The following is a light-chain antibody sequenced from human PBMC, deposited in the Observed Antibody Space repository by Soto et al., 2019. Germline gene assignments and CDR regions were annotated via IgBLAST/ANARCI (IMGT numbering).Light chain of an antibody. CDR2: KAS. J-gene: IGKJ1*01. V-gene: IGKV1-5*03. Sequence: DIQMTQSPSSLSASVEDRVIITCRASQSISNHLNWYQQKPGQAPKLLIYKASSLESGVPSRFSGSGSGTEFSLTISSLQPDDFATYYCQQYNSYLLTFGQGTKVDIK. CDR3: QQYNSYLLT. CDR1: QSISNH.